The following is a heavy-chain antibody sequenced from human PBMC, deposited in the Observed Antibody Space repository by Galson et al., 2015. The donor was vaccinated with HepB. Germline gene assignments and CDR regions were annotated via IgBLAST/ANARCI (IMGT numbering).Heavy chain of an antibody. CDR1: GFSLSEVS. J-gene: IGHJ6*02. D-gene: IGHD1-1*01. Sequence: SVKVSCKVSGFSLSEVSMFWVRQTPEKGLEWMATYHPEDGEPVYAQKFQGRLTMTQDTSTDTGYMDLRGLTSDDTAVYYCTTDPRGRTVWYYATDIWGQGTTVIVSS. V-gene: IGHV1-24*01. CDR2: YHPEDGEP. CDR3: TTDPRGRTVWYYATDI.